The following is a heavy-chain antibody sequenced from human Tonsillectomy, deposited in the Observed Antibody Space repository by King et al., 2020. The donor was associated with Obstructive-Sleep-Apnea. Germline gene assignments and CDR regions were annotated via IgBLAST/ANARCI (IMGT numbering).Heavy chain of an antibody. CDR1: GFTFSRYS. V-gene: IGHV3-30*01. CDR3: ARERQASAPRAFDI. CDR2: ISFDVTNK. J-gene: IGHJ3*02. Sequence: VQLVESGGGVVQPVRSLRLSCAVSGFTFSRYSLHWVRQAPGQGLELVALISFDVTNKYYPDPVKGRFTISRYISTNTLFLQMNSLRAEDTAVYYCARERQASAPRAFDIWGQGTMVTVSS.